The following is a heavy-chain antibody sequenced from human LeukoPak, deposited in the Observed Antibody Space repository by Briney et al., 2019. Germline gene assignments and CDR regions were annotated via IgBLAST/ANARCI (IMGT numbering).Heavy chain of an antibody. J-gene: IGHJ4*02. D-gene: IGHD3-22*01. CDR3: ARGNYYDSSGYYRLFDY. Sequence: SETLSLTCTVSGGSISNYYWSWIRQPPGKGLEWIANIYYSGSTNYNPSLTSRVTISIDTSKNQFSLKLSSVTAADTAVYYCARGNYYDSSGYYRLFDYWGQGTLVTVSS. V-gene: IGHV4-59*01. CDR2: IYYSGST. CDR1: GGSISNYY.